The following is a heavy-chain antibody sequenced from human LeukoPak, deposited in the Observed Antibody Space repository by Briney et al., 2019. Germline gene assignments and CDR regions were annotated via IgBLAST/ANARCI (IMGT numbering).Heavy chain of an antibody. V-gene: IGHV4-39*07. Sequence: SETLSLTCTVSGGSITSSSYYWSWIRQPPGKGLEWIGEINHSGSTNYNPSLKSRVTISVDTSKNQFSLKLSSVTAADTAVYYCARDDTGYSSGWSKDFDYWGQGTLVTVSS. J-gene: IGHJ4*02. CDR3: ARDDTGYSSGWSKDFDY. CDR1: GGSITSSSYY. D-gene: IGHD6-19*01. CDR2: INHSGST.